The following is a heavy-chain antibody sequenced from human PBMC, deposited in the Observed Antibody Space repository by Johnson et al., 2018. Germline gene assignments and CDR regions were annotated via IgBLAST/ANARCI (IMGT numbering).Heavy chain of an antibody. CDR1: GYTFIDYF. J-gene: IGHJ3*02. CDR3: ARSYYYDSTYAFDI. V-gene: IGHV1-46*01. D-gene: IGHD3-22*01. CDR2: INPISGYT. Sequence: QVQLVQSGAEVKKPGASVNISCKTSGYTFIDYFIHWVRQAPGQGPEWLGKINPISGYTTYAQKFQGRVSMTRDTSTSTMHMDLSSLSTSDTAVYDCARSYYYDSTYAFDIWGQGTRVTVSS.